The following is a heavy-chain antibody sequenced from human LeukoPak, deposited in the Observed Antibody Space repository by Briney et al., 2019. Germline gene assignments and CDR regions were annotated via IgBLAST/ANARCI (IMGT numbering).Heavy chain of an antibody. J-gene: IGHJ6*02. Sequence: PGGSLRLSCAASGFTVSSNYMSWVRQAPGKGLEWVSVIYSGGSTYYADSVKGRFTISRDNSKNTLYRQMNSLRAEDTAVYYCARGASIYYYGMDVWGQGTTVTVSS. CDR1: GFTVSSNY. V-gene: IGHV3-66*01. CDR2: IYSGGST. D-gene: IGHD1-26*01. CDR3: ARGASIYYYGMDV.